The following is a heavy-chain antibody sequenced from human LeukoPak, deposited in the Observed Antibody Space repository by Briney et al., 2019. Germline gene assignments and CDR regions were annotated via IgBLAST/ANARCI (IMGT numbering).Heavy chain of an antibody. D-gene: IGHD2-21*01. Sequence: PGGSLRLSCAASGFTFSDYWMHWVRQAPGKGLVWVSRIKTDGSSTSYADSVKGRFTISRDNAKNTLYLQMNRLRPEDAAVYYCAKAPVTTCRGAYCYPFDYWGQGTLVTVSS. CDR3: AKAPVTTCRGAYCYPFDY. J-gene: IGHJ4*02. CDR2: IKTDGSST. CDR1: GFTFSDYW. V-gene: IGHV3-74*01.